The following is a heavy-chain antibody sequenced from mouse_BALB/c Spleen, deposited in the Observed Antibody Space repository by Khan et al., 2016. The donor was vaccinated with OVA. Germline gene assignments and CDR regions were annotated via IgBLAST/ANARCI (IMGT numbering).Heavy chain of an antibody. CDR3: ARMDTTSLDC. D-gene: IGHD2-3*01. CDR2: IYPGSGNT. CDR1: GYTFTDYY. Sequence: QVRLQQSGAELARPGASVKLSCKASGYTFTDYYINWVKQRTGQGLEWIGQIYPGSGNTYYNDKFTGKATLTADKSSSTVYMQLSRLTSEDSAVYFCARMDTTSLDCWGQGTTLTLSS. J-gene: IGHJ2*01. V-gene: IGHV1-77*01.